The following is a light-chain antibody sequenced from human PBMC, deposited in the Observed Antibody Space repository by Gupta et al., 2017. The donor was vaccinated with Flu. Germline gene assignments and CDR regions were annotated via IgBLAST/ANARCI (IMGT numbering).Light chain of an antibody. CDR2: AAT. V-gene: IGKV1-39*01. CDR3: QQSYIMPYT. CDR1: QNITRY. Sequence: MQVTHPPSSLSASVGDRVTITCRASQNITRYLNWYQQKPGKAPTLLTYAATTLQSGVPSRFSGNGSGTDFTLTISSLQPDDFATYYCQQSYIMPYTFGPGTTVDI. J-gene: IGKJ3*01.